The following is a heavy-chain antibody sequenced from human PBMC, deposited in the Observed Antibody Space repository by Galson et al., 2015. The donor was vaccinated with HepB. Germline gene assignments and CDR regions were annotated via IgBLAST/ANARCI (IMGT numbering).Heavy chain of an antibody. CDR2: ISYDGSNK. D-gene: IGHD2-2*02. Sequence: SLRLSCAASGFTFSSYSMHWVRQAPGKGLEWVAVISYDGSNKYYADSVKGRFTISRDNSKNTLYLQMNSLRAEDTAVYYCARDLGYCSSTSCYRPLLFDYWGQGTLVTVSS. J-gene: IGHJ4*02. CDR1: GFTFSSYS. V-gene: IGHV3-30-3*01. CDR3: ARDLGYCSSTSCYRPLLFDY.